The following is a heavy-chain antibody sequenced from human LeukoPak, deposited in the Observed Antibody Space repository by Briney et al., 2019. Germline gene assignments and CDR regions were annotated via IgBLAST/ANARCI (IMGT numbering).Heavy chain of an antibody. V-gene: IGHV3-11*04. Sequence: GGALELSLAGSGFNFSEYYMRWGRPGPGKGVGGGSYISSSGSTIYYADSVKGRFTISRDNAKNSLYLQMNSLRAEDTAVYYCAKRMGPSIAAADLDYWGQGTLVTVSS. CDR3: AKRMGPSIAAADLDY. J-gene: IGHJ4*02. D-gene: IGHD6-13*01. CDR1: GFNFSEYY. CDR2: ISSSGSTI.